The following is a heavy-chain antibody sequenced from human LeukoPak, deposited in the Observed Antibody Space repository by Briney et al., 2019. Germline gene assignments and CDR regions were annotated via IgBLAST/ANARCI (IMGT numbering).Heavy chain of an antibody. V-gene: IGHV1-69*06. D-gene: IGHD3-10*01. CDR2: IIPIFGTA. Sequence: GASVKVSCKASGGTFSSYAISWVRQAPGQGLEWMGGIIPIFGTANYAQKFQGRVTITADKSTSTAYMELSSLRSEDTAVYYCARVYGSGSSLPNDHWGQGTLVTVSS. CDR3: ARVYGSGSSLPNDH. J-gene: IGHJ4*02. CDR1: GGTFSSYA.